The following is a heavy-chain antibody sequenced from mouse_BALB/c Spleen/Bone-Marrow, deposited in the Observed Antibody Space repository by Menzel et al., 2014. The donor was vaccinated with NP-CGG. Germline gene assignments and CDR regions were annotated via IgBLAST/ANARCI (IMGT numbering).Heavy chain of an antibody. CDR1: GYTFTSYW. Sequence: QVHLKESGAELVKPGASVKMSCKASGYTFTSYWMHWVKQRPGQGLEWIGVIDPSDSYTSYNQKFKGKATLTVDTSSSTAYMQLSSLTSEDSAVYYCTRSGYGNYYAMDYWGQGTSVTVSS. J-gene: IGHJ4*01. V-gene: IGHV1S127*01. CDR2: IDPSDSYT. CDR3: TRSGYGNYYAMDY. D-gene: IGHD3-2*02.